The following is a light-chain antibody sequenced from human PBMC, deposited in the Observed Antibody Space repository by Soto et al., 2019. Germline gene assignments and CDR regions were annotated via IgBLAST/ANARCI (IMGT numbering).Light chain of an antibody. CDR3: QQRSNWAIT. J-gene: IGKJ5*01. CDR2: DAY. CDR1: QSVSSY. Sequence: EIVFTQSPATLSLSPGERATLSCTASQSVSSYLAWYQQKPGQAPRLLIYDAYNRATGIPARFSGSGSGTAFTLHISSLEPEDFAVYYCQQRSNWAITFGQGTRLDIK. V-gene: IGKV3-11*01.